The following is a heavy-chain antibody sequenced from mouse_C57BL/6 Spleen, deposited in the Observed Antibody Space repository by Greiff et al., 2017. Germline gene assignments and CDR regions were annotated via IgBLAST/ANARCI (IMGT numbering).Heavy chain of an antibody. CDR1: GYSFTSYY. D-gene: IGHD1-1*01. CDR2: IYPGSGNT. CDR3: AGTTVVDWYFDV. V-gene: IGHV1-66*01. Sequence: VQLQESGPELVKPGASVKISCKASGYSFTSYYIHWVKQRPGQGLEWIGWIYPGSGNTKYNEKFKGKATLTADTSSSTAYMQLSSLTSEDSAVYYCAGTTVVDWYFDVWGTGTTVTVSS. J-gene: IGHJ1*03.